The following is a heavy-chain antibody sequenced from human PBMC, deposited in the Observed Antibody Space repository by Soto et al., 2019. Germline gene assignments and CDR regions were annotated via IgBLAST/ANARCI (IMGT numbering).Heavy chain of an antibody. Sequence: ASVKVSCKASGYTFTIYGISCVLQAPGQGLDWMGCISAYNGNTNYAQKLQGRVTMTTDTSTSTAYMELRSLRSDDTAVYYCARAESGWCDYWGQGTLVTVSS. CDR3: ARAESGWCDY. CDR1: GYTFTIYG. CDR2: ISAYNGNT. V-gene: IGHV1-18*04. D-gene: IGHD6-19*01. J-gene: IGHJ4*02.